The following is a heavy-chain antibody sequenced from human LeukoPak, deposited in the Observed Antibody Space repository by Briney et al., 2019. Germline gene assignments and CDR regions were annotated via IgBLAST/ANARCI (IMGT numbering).Heavy chain of an antibody. V-gene: IGHV3-48*03. CDR3: AELGITMIGGV. CDR2: ISSSGSTI. CDR1: GFTFSSYE. J-gene: IGHJ6*04. D-gene: IGHD3-10*02. Sequence: QAGGSLRLSCAASGFTFSSYEMNWVRQAPGKGLEWVSYISSSGSTIYYADSVKGRLTISRDNAKHSLYLQMNSLRAEHTAVYYCAELGITMIGGVWGKGTTVTISS.